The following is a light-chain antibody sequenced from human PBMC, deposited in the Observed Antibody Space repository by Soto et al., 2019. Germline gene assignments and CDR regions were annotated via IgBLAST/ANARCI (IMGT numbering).Light chain of an antibody. J-gene: IGLJ2*01. CDR1: SSDVGTYNH. Sequence: QSVLTQPRSVSGSPGQSVTISCTGTSSDVGTYNHVSWYQQHPGKAPKVMIYDVNKRSSMVPDRFSGSKSGNTASLTISGLQAEDEADYYCSSYGGTYSVVFGGGTKVTVL. CDR2: DVN. V-gene: IGLV2-11*01. CDR3: SSYGGTYSVV.